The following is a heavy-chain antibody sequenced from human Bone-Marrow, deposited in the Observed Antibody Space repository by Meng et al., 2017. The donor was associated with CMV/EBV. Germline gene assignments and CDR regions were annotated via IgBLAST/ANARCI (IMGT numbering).Heavy chain of an antibody. CDR3: ARDLPYMVRGGHYYGMDV. Sequence: GGSLRLSCAASGFTFSSYWMSWVRQAPGKGLDWVAFIRYEGTTTYYADSVKGRFTISRDNSNNTLYLQMNRLQPEDTAVYHCARDLPYMVRGGHYYGMDVWGQGTTVTVSS. CDR1: GFTFSSYW. CDR2: IRYEGTTT. D-gene: IGHD3-10*01. J-gene: IGHJ6*02. V-gene: IGHV3-30*02.